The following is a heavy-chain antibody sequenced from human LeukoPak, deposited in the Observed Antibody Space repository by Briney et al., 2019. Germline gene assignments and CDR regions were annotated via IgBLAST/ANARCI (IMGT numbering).Heavy chain of an antibody. Sequence: GGSLTLSCAASGFTFSDYYMSWIRQAPGKGLEWVSYISSSGSTIYYADSVKGRFTISRDNAKNSLYLQMNSLRAEDTAVYYCARDTTVTTVYLYYGMDVWGQGTTVTVSS. CDR1: GFTFSDYY. CDR2: ISSSGSTI. D-gene: IGHD4-17*01. J-gene: IGHJ6*02. V-gene: IGHV3-11*01. CDR3: ARDTTVTTVYLYYGMDV.